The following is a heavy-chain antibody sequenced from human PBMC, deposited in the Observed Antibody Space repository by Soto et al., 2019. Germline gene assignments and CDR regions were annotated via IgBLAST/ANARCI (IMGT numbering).Heavy chain of an antibody. Sequence: GGSLRLSCAASGSTFSSYGMHWVRQAPGKGLEWVAVIWYDGSNKYYADSVKGRFTISRDNSKNTLYLQMNSLRAEDTAVYYCARDEYYYDSSGYSPLGMDVWGQGTTVTVSS. CDR2: IWYDGSNK. CDR1: GSTFSSYG. CDR3: ARDEYYYDSSGYSPLGMDV. D-gene: IGHD3-22*01. V-gene: IGHV3-33*01. J-gene: IGHJ6*02.